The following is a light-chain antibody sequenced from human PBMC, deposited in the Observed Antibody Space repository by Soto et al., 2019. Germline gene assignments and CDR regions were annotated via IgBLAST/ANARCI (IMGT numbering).Light chain of an antibody. V-gene: IGKV3-15*01. CDR1: QSVRNN. CDR2: DAS. J-gene: IGKJ2*01. Sequence: ELVMTQSPATLSVSPGERATLSCRASQSVRNNLSWYQQTPGQAPRPIICDASTRATGIPARFSGSWSGTEFTLTITSLQSEDFAFYSCPQYNNWTPLYTFGQGTKLEIK. CDR3: PQYNNWTPLYT.